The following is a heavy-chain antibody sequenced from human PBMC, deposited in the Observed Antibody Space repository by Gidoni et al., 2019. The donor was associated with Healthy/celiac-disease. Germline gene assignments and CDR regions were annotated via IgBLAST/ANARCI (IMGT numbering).Heavy chain of an antibody. CDR2: IYYSGST. CDR3: ASSLTIFGVVITD. D-gene: IGHD3-3*01. V-gene: IGHV4-39*01. CDR1: GGSISSSSYY. Sequence: QLQLQESGPGLVKPSETLSLTCTVSGGSISSSSYYWGWIRQPPGKGLEWIGGIYYSGSTYYNPSLKSRVTISVDTSKNQFSLKLSSVTAADTAVYYCASSLTIFGVVITDWGQGTLVTVSS. J-gene: IGHJ4*02.